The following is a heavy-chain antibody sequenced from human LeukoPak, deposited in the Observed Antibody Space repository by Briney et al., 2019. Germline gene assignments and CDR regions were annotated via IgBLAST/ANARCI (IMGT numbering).Heavy chain of an antibody. Sequence: SVKVSCKASGGTFSSYAISWVRQAPGQGLEWMGGIIPIFGTASYAQKFQGRVTITADESTSTAYMELSSLRSEDTAVYYCAREEREYCGGDCNDAFDIWGQGTMVTVSS. V-gene: IGHV1-69*01. J-gene: IGHJ3*02. CDR3: AREEREYCGGDCNDAFDI. CDR1: GGTFSSYA. CDR2: IIPIFGTA. D-gene: IGHD2-21*02.